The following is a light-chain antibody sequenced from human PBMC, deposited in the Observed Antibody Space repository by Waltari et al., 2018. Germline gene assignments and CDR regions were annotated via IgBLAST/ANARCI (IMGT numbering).Light chain of an antibody. CDR3: QQRVNLPLT. J-gene: IGKJ4*01. Sequence: DTVLTQSPATLSLSPGERATLSCRASQSVSNYLAWYHQKPGQAPRLLIYDASSRATGIPDRFSGSGFGTDFTLTISRLEPEDFAVYYCQQRVNLPLTFGRGTKVEIK. V-gene: IGKV3-11*01. CDR2: DAS. CDR1: QSVSNY.